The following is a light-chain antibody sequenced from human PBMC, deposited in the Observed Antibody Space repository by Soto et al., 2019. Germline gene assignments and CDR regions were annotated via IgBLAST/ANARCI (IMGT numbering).Light chain of an antibody. CDR3: QQRSNWPPFT. V-gene: IGKV3D-20*02. J-gene: IGKJ5*01. CDR1: QSVSSNY. CDR2: GAS. Sequence: DIVLTQSPGTLSLSPGERATLSCRASQSVSSNYLAWYQQKPGQAPRLLIYGASTRATGVPDRFSGSGSGTDFTLTISSLEPEDFAVYYCQQRSNWPPFTFGQGTRLEIK.